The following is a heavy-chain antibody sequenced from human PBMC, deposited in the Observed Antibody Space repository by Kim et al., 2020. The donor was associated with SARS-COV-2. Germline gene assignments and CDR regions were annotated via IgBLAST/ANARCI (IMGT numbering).Heavy chain of an antibody. CDR2: IKSKTDGGTT. V-gene: IGHV3-15*01. Sequence: GGSLRLSCAASGFTFSNAWMSWVRQAPGKGLEWVGRIKSKTDGGTTDYAAPVKGRFTISRDDSKNTLYLQMNSLKTEDTAVYYCTTDPRYYDILPVWGQGTTVTVSS. CDR1: GFTFSNAW. D-gene: IGHD3-9*01. CDR3: TTDPRYYDILPV. J-gene: IGHJ6*02.